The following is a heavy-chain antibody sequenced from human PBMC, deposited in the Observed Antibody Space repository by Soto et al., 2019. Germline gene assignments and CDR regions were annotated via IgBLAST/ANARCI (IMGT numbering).Heavy chain of an antibody. V-gene: IGHV4-30-2*01. D-gene: IGHD3-3*01. CDR3: ARGYYLERDNWFDP. CDR1: GGSISSGGYS. Sequence: QLQLQESGSGLVKPSQTLSLTCAVSGGSISSGGYSWSWIRQPPGKGLEWIGYIYHSGSTYYNPSLKSRVTISVDRSKNQFSLKLSSVTAADTAVYSCARGYYLERDNWFDPWGQGTLVTVSS. CDR2: IYHSGST. J-gene: IGHJ5*02.